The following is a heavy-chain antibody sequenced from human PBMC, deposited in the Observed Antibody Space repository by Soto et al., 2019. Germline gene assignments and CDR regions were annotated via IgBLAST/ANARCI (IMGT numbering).Heavy chain of an antibody. V-gene: IGHV5-51*01. J-gene: IGHJ5*02. CDR1: GYSFTSYW. Sequence: PGESLKISCKGSGYSFTSYWIGWVRQMPGKGLEWMGIIYPGDSDTRYSPSFQGQVTISADKSISTAYLQWSSLKASDTAMYYCARRVSDSSGPYNWFDPWGQGTLVTVSS. D-gene: IGHD3-22*01. CDR3: ARRVSDSSGPYNWFDP. CDR2: IYPGDSDT.